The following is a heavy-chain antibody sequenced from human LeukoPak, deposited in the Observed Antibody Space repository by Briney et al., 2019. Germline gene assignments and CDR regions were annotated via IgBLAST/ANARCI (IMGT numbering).Heavy chain of an antibody. V-gene: IGHV4-61*02. J-gene: IGHJ6*03. CDR1: GGSISSGSYY. D-gene: IGHD3-3*01. CDR2: IYTSGST. CDR3: AREVDFWSGSDYYMDV. Sequence: PSETLSLTCTVSGGSISSGSYYWSWIRQPAGKGLEWIGRIYTSGSTNYNPSLKSRVTISVDTSKNQFSLKLSSVTAADTAVYYCAREVDFWSGSDYYMDVWGKGTTVTVSS.